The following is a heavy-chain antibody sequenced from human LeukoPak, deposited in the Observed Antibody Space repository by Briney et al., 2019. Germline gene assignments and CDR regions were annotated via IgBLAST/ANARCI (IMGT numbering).Heavy chain of an antibody. Sequence: SVKVSCKASGGTFSSYAISWVRQAPGQGLEWMGGIIPIFSTANYAQKFQGRVTITADESTSTAYMELSSLRSADTAVYYCARDQHSGSGWYGTSDLWGQGTLVTVSS. CDR3: ARDQHSGSGWYGTSDL. D-gene: IGHD6-19*01. CDR1: GGTFSSYA. V-gene: IGHV1-69*13. J-gene: IGHJ4*02. CDR2: IIPIFSTA.